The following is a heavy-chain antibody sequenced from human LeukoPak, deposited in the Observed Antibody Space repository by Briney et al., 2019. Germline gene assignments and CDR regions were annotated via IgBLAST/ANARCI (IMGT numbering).Heavy chain of an antibody. Sequence: SETLSLTCAVYGGSFSGYYWSWIRQPPGKGLEWIGEINHSGSTNYNPSLKSRVTISVDTSKNQFSLKLSSVTAADTAVYYCARSQDFWSGYTIPWFDPWGQGTLVTVSS. V-gene: IGHV4-34*01. J-gene: IGHJ5*02. CDR2: INHSGST. CDR1: GGSFSGYY. D-gene: IGHD3-3*01. CDR3: ARSQDFWSGYTIPWFDP.